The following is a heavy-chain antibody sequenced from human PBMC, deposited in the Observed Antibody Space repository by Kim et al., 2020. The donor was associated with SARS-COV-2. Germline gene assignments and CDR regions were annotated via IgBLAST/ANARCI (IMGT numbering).Heavy chain of an antibody. J-gene: IGHJ6*02. D-gene: IGHD4-17*01. CDR3: ARDKSGGDYNSMVEWVGYYGMDV. V-gene: IGHV1-46*01. CDR1: GYTFTSYY. CDR2: INPSGGST. Sequence: ASVKVSCKASGYTFTSYYMHWVRQAPGQGLEWMGIINPSGGSTSYAQKFQGRVTMTRDTSTSTVYMELSSLRSEDTAVYYCARDKSGGDYNSMVEWVGYYGMDVWGQGTTVTVSS.